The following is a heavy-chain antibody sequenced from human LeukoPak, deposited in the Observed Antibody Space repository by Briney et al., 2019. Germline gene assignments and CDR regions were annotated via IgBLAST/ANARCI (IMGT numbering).Heavy chain of an antibody. V-gene: IGHV4-30-2*01. Sequence: PSETLSLTCTVSGGSISSGGYSWSWIRQHPGKGLEWIGYIYYSGSTYYNPSLKSRVTISVDRSKNQFSLKLSSVTAADTAVYYCARGRSGYSYSNWYFDLWGRGTLVTVSS. D-gene: IGHD5-18*01. J-gene: IGHJ2*01. CDR1: GGSISSGGYS. CDR2: IYYSGST. CDR3: ARGRSGYSYSNWYFDL.